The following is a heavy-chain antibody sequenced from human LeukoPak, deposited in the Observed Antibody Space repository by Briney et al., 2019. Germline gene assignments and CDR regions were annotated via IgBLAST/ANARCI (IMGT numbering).Heavy chain of an antibody. D-gene: IGHD3-16*01. CDR2: ISSSSSYI. V-gene: IGHV3-21*01. CDR3: AKDYVQDY. J-gene: IGHJ4*02. CDR1: GFTFSSYR. Sequence: PRGSLRLSCAASGFTFSSYRMNWVRQAPGKGLKWVSSISSSSSYIYYADSVKGRFTISRDNAKNSLYLQMNSLRDEDTAVYYCAKDYVQDYWGQGTLVTVPS.